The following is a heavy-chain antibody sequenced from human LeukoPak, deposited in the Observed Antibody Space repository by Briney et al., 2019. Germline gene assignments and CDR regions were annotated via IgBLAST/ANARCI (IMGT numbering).Heavy chain of an antibody. CDR3: ARDHEWAKDYDSSGYQTRGINYYYGMDV. Sequence: TGGSLRLSCAASGFTFSSYAIHWVRQAPGKGLEWVAVISYDGNIKDYADSVKGRFTISRDNSKNTVYLQMNSLRAEDTALYHCARDHEWAKDYDSSGYQTRGINYYYGMDVWGQGTTVTVSS. V-gene: IGHV3-30-3*01. CDR1: GFTFSSYA. D-gene: IGHD3-22*01. J-gene: IGHJ6*02. CDR2: ISYDGNIK.